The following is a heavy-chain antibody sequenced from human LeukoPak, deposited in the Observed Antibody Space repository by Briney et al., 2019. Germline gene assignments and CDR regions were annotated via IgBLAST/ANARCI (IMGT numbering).Heavy chain of an antibody. V-gene: IGHV1-2*02. Sequence: ASVTVSFKSSGYTFSGYYMDWVRQAPGQGLEWMGLIYPNSGGTNYAQKFQGSATMTRDTSISTAYMELSRLRSDDTAVYYCAREGGVYSSGYYAYWGQGTLVTVSS. CDR3: AREGGVYSSGYYAY. J-gene: IGHJ4*02. CDR2: IYPNSGGT. D-gene: IGHD3-22*01. CDR1: GYTFSGYY.